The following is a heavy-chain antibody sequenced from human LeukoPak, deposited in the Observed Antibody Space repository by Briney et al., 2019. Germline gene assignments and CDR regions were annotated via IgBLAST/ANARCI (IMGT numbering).Heavy chain of an antibody. D-gene: IGHD6-13*01. Sequence: ASVKVSCKASGYTFTSYYMHWVRQAPGQGLEWLGIINPSGGSTSYAQKFQGRVTMTRDTSTSTVYMELSSLSSEDTAVYYCARSIAAAGTVDYWGQGTLVTVSS. J-gene: IGHJ4*02. V-gene: IGHV1-46*01. CDR1: GYTFTSYY. CDR3: ARSIAAAGTVDY. CDR2: INPSGGST.